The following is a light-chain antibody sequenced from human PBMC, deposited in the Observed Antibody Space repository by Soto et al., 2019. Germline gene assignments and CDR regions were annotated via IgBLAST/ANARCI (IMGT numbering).Light chain of an antibody. CDR1: SRDVGGY. CDR3: RSYISSNTVV. J-gene: IGLJ2*01. Sequence: QSALTQPASVSGSPGQSITISCTGTSRDVGGYVSWYQQHPGKAPKLMIYEVSNRPSGVSNRFSGSKSGNTASLTISGLQAEDEADYYCRSYISSNTVVFGGGTKVTVL. V-gene: IGLV2-14*01. CDR2: EVS.